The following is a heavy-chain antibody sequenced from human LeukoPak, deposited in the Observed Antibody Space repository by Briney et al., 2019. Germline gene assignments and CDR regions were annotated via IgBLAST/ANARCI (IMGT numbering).Heavy chain of an antibody. CDR3: VITAGWTTATDH. V-gene: IGHV3-11*04. CDR1: GITFSDYY. D-gene: IGHD1-14*01. Sequence: GGSLRLSCAPAGITFSDYYMSWIRQAPGKGLEWLSYISKSGDTIYYADSVRGRFTISRDNARNSLYLQMNSLTVADTATYYCVITAGWTTATDHWGQGALVTVS. CDR2: ISKSGDTI. J-gene: IGHJ5*02.